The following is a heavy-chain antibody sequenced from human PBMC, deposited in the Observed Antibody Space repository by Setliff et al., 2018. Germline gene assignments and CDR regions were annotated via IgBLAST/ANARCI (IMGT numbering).Heavy chain of an antibody. CDR1: GFTFSSYS. J-gene: IGHJ4*02. V-gene: IGHV3-21*05. CDR2: ISATSLNT. Sequence: PGGSLRLSCAASGFTFSSYSMHWLRQAPGRGLEWVAYISATSLNTNYADSVKGRFTISRDNAKNTLYLQMNSLRLEDTAFYYCARDHGGYNSLDYWGQGTLVTVSS. CDR3: ARDHGGYNSLDY. D-gene: IGHD5-12*01.